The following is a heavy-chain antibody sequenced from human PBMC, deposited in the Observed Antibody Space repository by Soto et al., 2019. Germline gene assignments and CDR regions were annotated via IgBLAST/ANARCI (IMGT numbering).Heavy chain of an antibody. V-gene: IGHV5-51*01. CDR3: GFAQYSWNQGWFGP. CDR1: GYRFTSDW. Sequence: ESLKISCKASGYRFTSDWIAWVRQTPGKGLEWMGIIYPGDSDTRYSPSFQGQVTISADKSTSTAYLQWSGLRASDTAMYYCGFAQYSWNQGWFGPWGQGTLVTVSS. D-gene: IGHD1-20*01. J-gene: IGHJ5*02. CDR2: IYPGDSDT.